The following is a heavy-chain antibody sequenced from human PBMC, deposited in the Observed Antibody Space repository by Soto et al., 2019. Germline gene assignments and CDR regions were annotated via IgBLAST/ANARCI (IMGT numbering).Heavy chain of an antibody. V-gene: IGHV1-24*01. D-gene: IGHD2-15*01. CDR1: GYTLTELS. J-gene: IGHJ3*02. CDR2: FDPEDGET. CDR3: ATEIVRGYCSGGSCYRGNAFDI. Sequence: QVQLVQSGAEVKKPGASVKVSCKVSGYTLTELSMHWVRQAPGKGLEWMGGFDPEDGETIYAQKFQGRVTMTEDTSTDTGYMELSSLRSEDTAVYYCATEIVRGYCSGGSCYRGNAFDIWGQGTMVTVSS.